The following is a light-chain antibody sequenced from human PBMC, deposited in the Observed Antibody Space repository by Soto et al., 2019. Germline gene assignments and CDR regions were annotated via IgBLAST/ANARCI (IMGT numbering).Light chain of an antibody. J-gene: IGLJ1*01. Sequence: QSALTQPASVSGSPGQSITLSCTGTSSDVGGYNYVSWYQQHPGKAPKLMIYAVSNRPSGVSTRFSGSKSGNTASLTISGRQAEDEADYHCSSYTTSSTRLYVFGTGTKLTVL. V-gene: IGLV2-14*01. CDR2: AVS. CDR1: SSDVGGYNY. CDR3: SSYTTSSTRLYV.